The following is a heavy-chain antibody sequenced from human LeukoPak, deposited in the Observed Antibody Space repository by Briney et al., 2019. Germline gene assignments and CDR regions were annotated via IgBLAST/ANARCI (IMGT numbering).Heavy chain of an antibody. Sequence: GASVKVSCKASGYTFTSYGISWVRQAPGQGLEWMGWISAYNGNTNYAQKFQGRVTMTRNTTISTAYMELSSLRSEDTAVYYCARGLRRDVLLWFGELFWFDPWGQGTLVTVSS. J-gene: IGHJ5*02. CDR3: ARGLRRDVLLWFGELFWFDP. V-gene: IGHV1-18*01. D-gene: IGHD3-10*01. CDR1: GYTFTSYG. CDR2: ISAYNGNT.